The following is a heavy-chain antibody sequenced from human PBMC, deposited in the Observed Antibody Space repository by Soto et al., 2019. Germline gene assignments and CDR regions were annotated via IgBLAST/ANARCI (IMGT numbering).Heavy chain of an antibody. CDR1: GFTLSSYA. J-gene: IGHJ4*02. CDR3: ARDDDFDWLNDY. CDR2: IGDSGGST. Sequence: GGSLRLSCAASGFTLSSYAMSWVRQAPGKGLEWVSAIGDSGGSTYYADSVKGRFTISRDNSRNTLYLQMNNLRAEDTAVYYCARDDDFDWLNDYWGQGTLVTVSS. V-gene: IGHV3-23*01. D-gene: IGHD3-9*01.